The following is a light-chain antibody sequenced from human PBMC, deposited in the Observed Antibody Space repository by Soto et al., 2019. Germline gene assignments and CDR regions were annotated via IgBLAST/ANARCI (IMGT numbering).Light chain of an antibody. CDR1: QRVSSY. V-gene: IGKV3-11*01. Sequence: EIVLTQSPATLSLSPGERATLSCRASQRVSSYLAWYQQKPGQAPRLLIYDASNRATVIPARFSGSGSGTDFTLTISSLEPEDFAVYYCQQRSNWPLTFGGATQVEIK. CDR2: DAS. J-gene: IGKJ4*01. CDR3: QQRSNWPLT.